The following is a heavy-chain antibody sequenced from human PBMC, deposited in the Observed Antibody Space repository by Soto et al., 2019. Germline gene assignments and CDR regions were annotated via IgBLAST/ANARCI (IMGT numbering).Heavy chain of an antibody. CDR1: GFTFSSYD. J-gene: IGHJ6*02. CDR2: VGTAGDT. V-gene: IGHV3-13*01. Sequence: GGSLRLSCAASGFTFSSYDMQWVRQRPGRGLEWVSAVGTAGDTHYAGPVKGRFTVSRENDKNSMYLQMDGLRVEDTAVYYCASDPSGWGMDVWGQGTKVTVSS. D-gene: IGHD7-27*01. CDR3: ASDPSGWGMDV.